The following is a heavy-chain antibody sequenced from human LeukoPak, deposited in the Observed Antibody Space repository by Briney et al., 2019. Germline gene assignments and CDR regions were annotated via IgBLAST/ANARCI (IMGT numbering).Heavy chain of an antibody. J-gene: IGHJ4*02. Sequence: GGSLRLSCAASGFTFSSYAMSWGRQAPGKGLEWVSAISGSGGSTYYADSVKGRFTISRDNSKNTLYLQMNSLRAEDTALYYCAKDWTTVVTPKGYYFDSWGQGTLVTVSS. CDR3: AKDWTTVVTPKGYYFDS. CDR2: ISGSGGST. CDR1: GFTFSSYA. D-gene: IGHD4-23*01. V-gene: IGHV3-23*01.